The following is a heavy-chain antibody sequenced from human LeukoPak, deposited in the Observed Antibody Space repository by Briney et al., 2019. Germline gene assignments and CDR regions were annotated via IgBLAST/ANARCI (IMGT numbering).Heavy chain of an antibody. CDR3: ARDTGVDILTGDDYYYYGMDV. J-gene: IGHJ6*02. CDR1: GGSISSGGYY. CDR2: IYYSGST. Sequence: SQTLSLTCTVFGGSISSGGYYWSWIRQHPGKGLEWIGYIYYSGSTYYNPSLKSRVTISVDTSKNQFSLKLSSVTAADTAVYYCARDTGVDILTGDDYYYYGMDVWGQGTTVTVSS. D-gene: IGHD3-9*01. V-gene: IGHV4-31*03.